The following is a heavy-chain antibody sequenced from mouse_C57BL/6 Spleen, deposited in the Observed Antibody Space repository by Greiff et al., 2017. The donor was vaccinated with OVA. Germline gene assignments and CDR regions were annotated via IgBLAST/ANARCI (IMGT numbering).Heavy chain of an antibody. J-gene: IGHJ3*01. D-gene: IGHD1-1*01. CDR3: AREENTTVVEGDSSAY. V-gene: IGHV1-52*01. Sequence: QVQLQQPGAELVRPGSSVKLSCKASGYTFTSYWMHWVKQRPIQGLEWIGNIDPSDSETHYNQKFKDKATLTVDKSSSTAYMQLSSLTSEEAAVYYCAREENTTVVEGDSSAYWGQGTLVTVSA. CDR2: IDPSDSET. CDR1: GYTFTSYW.